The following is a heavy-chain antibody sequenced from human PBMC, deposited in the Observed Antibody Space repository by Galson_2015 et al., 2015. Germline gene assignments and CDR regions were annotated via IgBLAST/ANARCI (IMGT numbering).Heavy chain of an antibody. D-gene: IGHD2-2*01. CDR3: AKEAGYCSSTTCYEGFDC. V-gene: IGHV3-23*01. J-gene: IGHJ4*02. CDR1: GFTFSSYA. Sequence: LRLSCAASGFTFSSYALSWVRQAPGKGLEWVSGIGGSGGRTYYAESVKGRFTISRDNSKNTVYLQMNSLGAEDTAAYYCAKEAGYCSSTTCYEGFDCWGQGTLVTVSS. CDR2: IGGSGGRT.